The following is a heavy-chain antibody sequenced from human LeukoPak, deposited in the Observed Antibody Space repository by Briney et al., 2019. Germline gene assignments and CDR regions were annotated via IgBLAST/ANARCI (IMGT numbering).Heavy chain of an antibody. Sequence: ASVKVSCKASGGTFSSHAISWVRQAPGQGLEWMGGIIPIFGTANYAQKFQGRVTITTDESTSTAYMELSSLRSEDTAVYYCASPWGFGETGWGQGTLVTVSS. CDR2: IIPIFGTA. V-gene: IGHV1-69*05. J-gene: IGHJ4*02. D-gene: IGHD3-10*01. CDR1: GGTFSSHA. CDR3: ASPWGFGETG.